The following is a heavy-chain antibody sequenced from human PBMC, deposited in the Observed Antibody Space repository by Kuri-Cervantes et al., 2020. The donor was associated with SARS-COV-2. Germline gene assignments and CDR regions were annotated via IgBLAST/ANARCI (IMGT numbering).Heavy chain of an antibody. J-gene: IGHJ4*02. CDR3: ARGQLLPLFDY. V-gene: IGHV4-30-4*08. CDR2: IYYSGST. Sequence: SCAVYGGSFSGYYWSWIRQPPGKGLEWIGYIYYSGSTYYNPSLKSRVTISVDTSKNQFSLKLSSVTAADTAVYYCARGQLLPLFDYWGQGTLVTVSS. D-gene: IGHD1-26*01. CDR1: GGSFSGYY.